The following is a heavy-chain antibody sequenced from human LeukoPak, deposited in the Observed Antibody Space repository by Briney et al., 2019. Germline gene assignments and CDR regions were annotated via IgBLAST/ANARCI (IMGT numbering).Heavy chain of an antibody. V-gene: IGHV4-39*01. CDR3: ARHRGRIYFDY. CDR1: GGSISSSNYY. Sequence: PSETLSLTCTVSGGSISSSNYYWGWIRQPPGKGLEWIGSIYYSGSTYYNASLKSRVTISVDTSKKQFSLTLTSVTAADTAVYYCARHRGRIYFDYWGQGTLVTVSS. D-gene: IGHD2/OR15-2a*01. CDR2: IYYSGST. J-gene: IGHJ4*02.